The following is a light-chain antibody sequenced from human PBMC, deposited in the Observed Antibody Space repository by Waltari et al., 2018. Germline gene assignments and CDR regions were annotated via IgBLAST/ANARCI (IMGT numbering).Light chain of an antibody. CDR1: QSISTW. CDR3: QQYSTYGT. Sequence: ITCRASQSISTWVAWYQQKPGKAPKLLIYKASSLNSGVPSRFSGRGSGTEFTLTISSLQPDDFATYYCQQYSTYGTFGQGTKVEIK. CDR2: KAS. J-gene: IGKJ1*01. V-gene: IGKV1-5*03.